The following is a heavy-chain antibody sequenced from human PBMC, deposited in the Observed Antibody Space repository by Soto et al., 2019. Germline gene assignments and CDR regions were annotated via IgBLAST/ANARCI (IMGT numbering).Heavy chain of an antibody. CDR2: IIHSSTN. CDR3: ARSPRCSGLANWFDP. J-gene: IGHJ5*02. V-gene: IGHV4-34*12. D-gene: IGHD2-8*01. Sequence: ETLSPTCGVYGGSFIGYCWSWIRQLPGKGLGWVGEIIHSSTNYNNPTLTSLVTISIDTSKNRFSLKLTSVTAADTAVYFWARSPRCSGLANWFDPWGQGTLVTVSA. CDR1: GGSFIGYC.